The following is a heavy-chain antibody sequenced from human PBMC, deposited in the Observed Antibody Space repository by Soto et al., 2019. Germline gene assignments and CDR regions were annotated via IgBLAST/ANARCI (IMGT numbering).Heavy chain of an antibody. V-gene: IGHV1-69*01. CDR1: GGTFSSYA. CDR3: ASGGDIVVVPAAELYYYYYGMGV. D-gene: IGHD2-2*01. CDR2: IIPIFGTA. Sequence: QVQLVQSGAEVKKPGSSVKVSCTASGGTFSSYAISWVRQAPGQGLEWMGGIIPIFGTANYAQKFQGRVTITADESTSTAYKELSSLRSEDTAVYYCASGGDIVVVPAAELYYYYYGMGVWGQGTTFTVSS. J-gene: IGHJ6*02.